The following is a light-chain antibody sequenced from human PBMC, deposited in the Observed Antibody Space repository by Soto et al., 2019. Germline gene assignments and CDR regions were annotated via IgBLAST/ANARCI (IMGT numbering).Light chain of an antibody. V-gene: IGLV2-14*01. CDR3: SSYTSSSTYV. CDR1: SSDVGGYNY. CDR2: EVS. Sequence: QSALTQPASVSGSPGQSITISCTGTSSDVGGYNYVSWYQQHPGKAPKLMIYEVSNRPSGVPNRFSGSKSGNTASLTISGLQAEDEADYYCSSYTSSSTYVFGTGTKLTV. J-gene: IGLJ1*01.